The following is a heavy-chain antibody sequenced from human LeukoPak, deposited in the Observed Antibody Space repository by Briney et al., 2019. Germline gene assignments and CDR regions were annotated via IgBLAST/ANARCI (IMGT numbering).Heavy chain of an antibody. CDR1: GFTFSGFW. Sequence: PGGSVRLSCAASGFTFSGFWRHRVRQAPGKGLMWVSHINVGGSTTSYADSVKGRFTISRDNAKNTLYLQMNSLRANDTAVYYCARGSGRNGWFDPWGQGTLVTVSS. D-gene: IGHD2-8*01. V-gene: IGHV3-74*01. CDR3: ARGSGRNGWFDP. J-gene: IGHJ5*02. CDR2: INVGGSTT.